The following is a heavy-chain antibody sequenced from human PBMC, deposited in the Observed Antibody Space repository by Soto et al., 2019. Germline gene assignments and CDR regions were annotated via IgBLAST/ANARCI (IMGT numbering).Heavy chain of an antibody. D-gene: IGHD2-15*01. CDR2: ISGSGGST. V-gene: IGHV3-23*01. J-gene: IGHJ6*02. CDR1: GFTFSSYA. CDR3: AKDSHCSGGSCYIYYYYGMDV. Sequence: VGSLRLSCAASGFTFSSYAMSWVRQAPGKGLEWVSAISGSGGSTYYADSVKGRFTISRDNSKNTLYLQMNSLRAEDTAVYYCAKDSHCSGGSCYIYYYYGMDVWGQGTTVTVSS.